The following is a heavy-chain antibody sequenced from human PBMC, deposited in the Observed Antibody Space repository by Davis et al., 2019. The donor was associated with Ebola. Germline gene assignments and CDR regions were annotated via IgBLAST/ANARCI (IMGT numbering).Heavy chain of an antibody. V-gene: IGHV1-2*04. CDR2: INTNNGDT. Sequence: AASVKVSCKASRYTFTAYYIHWVRQAPGQGLEWMGWINTNNGDTSYPQKFQGWVTMARDTSITTAYMELNRLTSDDTAVYYCARGVVVSPWYFDLWGRGTLVTVSS. CDR3: ARGVVVSPWYFDL. D-gene: IGHD2-15*01. J-gene: IGHJ2*01. CDR1: RYTFTAYY.